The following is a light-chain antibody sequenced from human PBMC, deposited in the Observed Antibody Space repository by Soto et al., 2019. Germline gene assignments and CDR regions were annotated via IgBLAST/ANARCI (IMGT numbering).Light chain of an antibody. CDR3: ATWDDSLNARGV. V-gene: IGLV1-44*01. CDR1: RSNIGNNA. Sequence: QSVLTQPPSASGTPGQRVTISCSGSRSNIGNNAVSWYQQLPGTAPKLLIYNNNQRPSGVPDRFSCSKSGTSASLAISGLQSEDEADDYCATWDDSLNARGVFGGGTQLTVL. J-gene: IGLJ3*02. CDR2: NNN.